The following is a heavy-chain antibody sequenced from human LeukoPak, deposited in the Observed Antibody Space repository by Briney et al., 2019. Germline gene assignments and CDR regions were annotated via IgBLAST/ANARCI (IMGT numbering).Heavy chain of an antibody. Sequence: PGGSLRLSCAASGFTFSSYGMHWVRQAPGKGLEWVSFIRYDVGNKYYADSVRGRFTISRDNSKNTLYLQMNSLRAEDTAVYYCAKHSDFDYWGQGTLVTVSS. CDR3: AKHSDFDY. V-gene: IGHV3-30*02. J-gene: IGHJ4*02. CDR2: IRYDVGNK. CDR1: GFTFSSYG.